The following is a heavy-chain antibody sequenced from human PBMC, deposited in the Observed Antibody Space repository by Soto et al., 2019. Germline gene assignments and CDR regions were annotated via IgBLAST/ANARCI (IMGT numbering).Heavy chain of an antibody. CDR2: VNPGGGIG. V-gene: IGHV1-46*01. J-gene: IGHJ4*02. Sequence: QVQLVQSGADVKNPGASVKISCTASGYKFINHYIHWVRQAPGPGLEWMGLVNPGGGIGDVAQKVNDRGTMTRDPSTNTVSMELSSLTSDDTALYYCARDSSATATSYSLDFWGQGALVTVSS. CDR1: GYKFINHY. D-gene: IGHD5-12*01. CDR3: ARDSSATATSYSLDF.